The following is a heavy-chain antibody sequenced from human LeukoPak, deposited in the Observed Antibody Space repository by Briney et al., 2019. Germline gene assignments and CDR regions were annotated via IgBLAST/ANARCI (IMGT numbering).Heavy chain of an antibody. Sequence: GASVKVSCKASGYTFISYAMHWVRQAPGQWVEWMGWINAGNGNTKYSQEFQGRVTSTRDTSASTAYMELSSLRSEDTAVYYCAKDHFDSSIYHLPRWVAGVDYWGQGTLVTVSS. CDR1: GYTFISYA. CDR3: AKDHFDSSIYHLPRWVAGVDY. CDR2: INAGNGNT. V-gene: IGHV1-3*03. D-gene: IGHD3-22*01. J-gene: IGHJ4*02.